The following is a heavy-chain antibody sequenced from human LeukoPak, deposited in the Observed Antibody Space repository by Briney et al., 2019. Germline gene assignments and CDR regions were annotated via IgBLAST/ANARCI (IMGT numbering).Heavy chain of an antibody. CDR3: ARALYSGHADLFDS. CDR2: IYSGGNT. V-gene: IGHV3-66*01. Sequence: GGSLRLSCAVSGFTVSGTYMSLVRQAPGKGLEWVSVIYSGGNTYYSDSVKGRLAISRDTSKNTLYLQMNSLRAEDTAVYYCARALYSGHADLFDSWGQGTLVTVSS. D-gene: IGHD5-12*01. J-gene: IGHJ4*02. CDR1: GFTVSGTY.